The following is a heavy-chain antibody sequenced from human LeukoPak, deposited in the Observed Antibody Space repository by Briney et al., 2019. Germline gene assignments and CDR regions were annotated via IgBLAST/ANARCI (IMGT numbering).Heavy chain of an antibody. V-gene: IGHV1-2*02. D-gene: IGHD3-3*01. CDR1: GYAFTGYY. J-gene: IGHJ4*02. Sequence: ASVKVSCKASGYAFTGYYIHWVRQAPGQGLEWMGWINPNSGSTSYAQKFQGRVTMTRDTSISTVYMELNRLRSDDTAVFYCARGSGGPPQVLDYWGQGTLVTVSS. CDR3: ARGSGGPPQVLDY. CDR2: INPNSGST.